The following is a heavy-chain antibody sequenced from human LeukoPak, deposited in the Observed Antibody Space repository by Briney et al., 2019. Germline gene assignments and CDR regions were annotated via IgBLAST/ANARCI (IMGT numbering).Heavy chain of an antibody. CDR2: IIPIFGTA. V-gene: IGHV1-69*13. CDR3: ARAKWQLVRGREVPYYFDY. D-gene: IGHD6-6*01. J-gene: IGHJ4*02. Sequence: SVKVSCKASGYTFTSYGISWVRQAPGQGLEWMGGIIPIFGTANYAQKFQGRVTITADESTSTAYMELSSLRSEDTAVYYCARAKWQLVRGREVPYYFDYWGQGTLVTVSS. CDR1: GYTFTSYG.